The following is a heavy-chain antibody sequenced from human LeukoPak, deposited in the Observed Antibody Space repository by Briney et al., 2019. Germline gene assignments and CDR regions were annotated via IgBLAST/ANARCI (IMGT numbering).Heavy chain of an antibody. Sequence: GASVKVSCKASGGTFSSYAISWVRQAPGQGLEWMGGIIPIFGTANYAQKFQGRVTITADESTSTAYIELSSLRSEDTAVYYCARNYGSGSYLNFDYWGQGTLVTVSS. CDR3: ARNYGSGSYLNFDY. CDR1: GGTFSSYA. J-gene: IGHJ4*02. V-gene: IGHV1-69*01. D-gene: IGHD3-10*01. CDR2: IIPIFGTA.